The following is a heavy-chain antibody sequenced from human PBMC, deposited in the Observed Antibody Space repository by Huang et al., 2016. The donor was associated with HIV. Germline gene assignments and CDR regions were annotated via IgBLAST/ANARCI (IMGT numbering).Heavy chain of an antibody. V-gene: IGHV2-5*01. Sequence: QITLRESGPALVKPTQTLTLPCTFSGFSLTTTGVGVGWIRQPPGQALEWLAFIYSNGDGRYSPSLSSRLTITKDTSKNQVVLTMTNMDPVDTATYYCAHSTDASAATFYFDFWGQGTLVAVSS. D-gene: IGHD6-25*01. CDR2: IYSNGDG. J-gene: IGHJ4*02. CDR3: AHSTDASAATFYFDF. CDR1: GFSLTTTGVG.